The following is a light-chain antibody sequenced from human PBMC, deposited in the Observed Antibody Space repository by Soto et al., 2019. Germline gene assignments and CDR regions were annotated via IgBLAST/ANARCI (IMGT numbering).Light chain of an antibody. CDR2: RAI. J-gene: IGKJ2*01. CDR1: EAIGDW. CDR3: QQYNRYSRT. Sequence: DIEMTQSPSTLSAFVGDRVTITCRASEAIGDWLAWYQQRPGKAPNILIYRAIYLQSGVPSRFSGSGSGTEFTLTISSLQPDDFATYYCQQYNRYSRTFGQGTKLEIK. V-gene: IGKV1-5*03.